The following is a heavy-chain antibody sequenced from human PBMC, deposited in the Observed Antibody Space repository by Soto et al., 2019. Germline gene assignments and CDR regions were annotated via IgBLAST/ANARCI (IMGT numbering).Heavy chain of an antibody. CDR2: VYYSGTT. CDR1: GGSVSNKTYY. J-gene: IGHJ4*02. Sequence: QVQLQESGPGLVKPSETLSLTCSVSGGSVSNKTYYWSWIRQPPGKRLEWIGYVYYSGTTNYNPSLKSRVTRSVDMSKNQFSLRLSSVTAADTALYFCARTTAVPNTLRSRYFFDYWGQGTLVTVSS. D-gene: IGHD4-17*01. V-gene: IGHV4-61*01. CDR3: ARTTAVPNTLRSRYFFDY.